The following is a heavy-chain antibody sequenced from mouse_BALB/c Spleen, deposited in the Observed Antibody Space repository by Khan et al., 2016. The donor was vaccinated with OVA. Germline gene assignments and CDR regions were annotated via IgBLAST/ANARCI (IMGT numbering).Heavy chain of an antibody. V-gene: IGHV3-2*02. J-gene: IGHJ2*01. Sequence: VQLKESGPGLVKPSQSLSLTCTVTGYSITSGYAWNWLRQFPGNKLEWMGYISYSGVTSYTPSLKSRISITRDTSKNQFFLQLNSVTTEDTATYYCARWNYYGYYFDYWGQGTTLTVSS. CDR3: ARWNYYGYYFDY. D-gene: IGHD1-1*01. CDR1: GYSITSGYA. CDR2: ISYSGVT.